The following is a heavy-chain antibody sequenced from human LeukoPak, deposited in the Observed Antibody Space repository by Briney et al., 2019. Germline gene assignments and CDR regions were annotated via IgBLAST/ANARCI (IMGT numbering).Heavy chain of an antibody. V-gene: IGHV1-2*02. CDR3: ATSGYSSSWYEDY. Sequence: ASVKVSCKASGYTFTGYYMHWVRQAPGQGLEWMGWINPNSGGTNYAQKFQGRVTMTRDTSISTAYMELSRLRSDDTAVYYCATSGYSSSWYEDYWGQGTLVTVSS. CDR2: INPNSGGT. D-gene: IGHD6-13*01. CDR1: GYTFTGYY. J-gene: IGHJ4*02.